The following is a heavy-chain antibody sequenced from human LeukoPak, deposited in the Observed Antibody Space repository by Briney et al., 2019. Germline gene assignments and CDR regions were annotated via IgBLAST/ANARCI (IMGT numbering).Heavy chain of an antibody. D-gene: IGHD3-9*01. Sequence: PAGTLRLSRAASGCTFSSYWMHWVRQAPGKGLVWVSRINSDGSLTRYAASVKGRFTISRDNAKNTLYLQMKSLRAEDTAVYYCAGGYDILNYWGQGTLVTVSS. CDR3: AGGYDILNY. CDR1: GCTFSSYW. CDR2: INSDGSLT. J-gene: IGHJ4*02. V-gene: IGHV3-74*01.